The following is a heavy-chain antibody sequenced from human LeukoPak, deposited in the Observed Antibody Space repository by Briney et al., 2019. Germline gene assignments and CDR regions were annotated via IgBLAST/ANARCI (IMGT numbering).Heavy chain of an antibody. CDR2: ISYDGSNK. J-gene: IGHJ4*02. CDR1: GFTFSSYG. CDR3: AKDGPD. Sequence: PGGSLRLSCAASGFTFSSYGMHWVRQAPGKGLEWVAVISYDGSNKYYADSVKGRSTISRDNSKNTLYLQMNSLRAEDTAVYYCAKDGPDWGQGTLVTVSS. V-gene: IGHV3-30*18.